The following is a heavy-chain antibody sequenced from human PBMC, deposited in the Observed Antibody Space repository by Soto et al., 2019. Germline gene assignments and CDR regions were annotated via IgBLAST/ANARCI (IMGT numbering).Heavy chain of an antibody. D-gene: IGHD3-22*01. CDR3: ARWYYYDSSGYYQTPYAFDI. Sequence: GGSLRLSCAASGFTFSSYSMNWVRQAPGKGLEWVSSISSSSSYIYYADSVKGRFTISRDNAKNSLYLQMNSLRAEDTAVYYCARWYYYDSSGYYQTPYAFDICGEGTMVTVSS. CDR1: GFTFSSYS. CDR2: ISSSSSYI. J-gene: IGHJ3*02. V-gene: IGHV3-21*01.